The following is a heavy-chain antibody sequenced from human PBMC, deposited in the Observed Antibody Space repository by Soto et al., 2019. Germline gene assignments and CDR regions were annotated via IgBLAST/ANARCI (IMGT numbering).Heavy chain of an antibody. CDR2: ISSNSDTI. Sequence: EVQLVESGGGLVQPGRPLRLSCVASGFTADDYAMHWVRQAPGKGLEWVSGISSNSDTIDYADSVKGRFTISRDNAKNSLFLQMNSLRPEDTALYYCAKDMKWGGMTTIHYFDSWGQGTLVTVSS. CDR1: GFTADDYA. D-gene: IGHD4-17*01. J-gene: IGHJ4*02. V-gene: IGHV3-9*02. CDR3: AKDMKWGGMTTIHYFDS.